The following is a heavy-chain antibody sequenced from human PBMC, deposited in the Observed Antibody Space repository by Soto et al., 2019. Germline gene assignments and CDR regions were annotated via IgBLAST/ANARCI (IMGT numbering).Heavy chain of an antibody. J-gene: IGHJ6*02. CDR3: AREAKEGPTNHKFYGLDV. CDR2: INPSGGST. D-gene: IGHD1-26*01. CDR1: GHTFTSFY. Sequence: QVQLVQSGAEVKKPGASMKVSCKASGHTFTSFYMHWVRQAPGQGLEWMGIINPSGGSTTYAPKFQGRITMTRDTSASTVYMDLSSLGSEDTAVYYCAREAKEGPTNHKFYGLDVWGQGTTVTVSS. V-gene: IGHV1-46*01.